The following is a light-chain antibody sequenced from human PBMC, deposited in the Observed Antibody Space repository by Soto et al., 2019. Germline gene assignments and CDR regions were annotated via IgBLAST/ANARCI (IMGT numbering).Light chain of an antibody. J-gene: IGLJ1*01. V-gene: IGLV2-14*01. CDR3: SSYTSSTFYV. Sequence: QSALTQPASVSGSPGQSITISCTGTSSDVGGYNYVSWYQQHPGKAPKIMIYEVSNRPSGVSNRSSGSKSGNTASLTISGLQAEDEADYYCSSYTSSTFYVFGTGTKVTVL. CDR2: EVS. CDR1: SSDVGGYNY.